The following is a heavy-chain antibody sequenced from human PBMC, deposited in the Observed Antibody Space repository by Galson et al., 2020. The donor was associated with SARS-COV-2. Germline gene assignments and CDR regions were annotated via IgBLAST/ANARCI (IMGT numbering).Heavy chain of an antibody. CDR2: ITTSSTYI. CDR1: GFTFSSYT. CDR3: ARTGTPHYYYSYYMDV. J-gene: IGHJ6*03. Sequence: GGSLRLSCVGSGFTFSSYTMNWDRQVPGEGLEWVSSITTSSTYINYADSVKGRFTISRDNAKHSLYLQMNSLRAGDTALYFCARTGTPHYYYSYYMDVWGKGTTVTVSS. D-gene: IGHD6-13*01. V-gene: IGHV3-21*01.